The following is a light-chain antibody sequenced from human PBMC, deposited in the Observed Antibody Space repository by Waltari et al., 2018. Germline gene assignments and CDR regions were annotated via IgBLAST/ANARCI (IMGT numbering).Light chain of an antibody. CDR3: QQFVGYPYT. CDR2: EAA. V-gene: IGKV1-5*03. J-gene: IGKJ2*01. CDR1: PSITRW. Sequence: DIQLTQSPPTLAASVGDRVTITCRASPSITRWLAWYQQKPGRAPKLLIYEAANLVTCVPSRFSGTGSGTVFTLTISSLEPDDFATYYCQQFVGYPYTFGQGTKVETK.